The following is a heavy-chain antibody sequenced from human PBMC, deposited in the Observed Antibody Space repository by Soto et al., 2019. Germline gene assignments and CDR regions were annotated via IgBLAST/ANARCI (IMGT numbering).Heavy chain of an antibody. Sequence: PGGSRRLSCVASGFTFRSYTINLVRQAPGKWLESVSASRGSGGSTYYAASVKGPFTIPRDNSKNTPHLPMTSLRAEDTAVSHCAKDLFGFLEWLAFDYCGQGTLVTASS. CDR2: SRGSGGST. CDR1: GFTFRSYT. J-gene: IGHJ4*02. D-gene: IGHD3-3*01. V-gene: IGHV3-23*01. CDR3: AKDLFGFLEWLAFDY.